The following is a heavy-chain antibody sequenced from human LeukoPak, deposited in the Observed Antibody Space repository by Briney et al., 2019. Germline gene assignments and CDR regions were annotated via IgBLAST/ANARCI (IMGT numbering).Heavy chain of an antibody. Sequence: SVTVSCKASGGTFSSYAISWVRQAPGQGLEWMGGIIPIFGTANYAQKFQGRVTITADKSTSTAYMELSSLRSEDTAVYYCARTPPSYYCSGNPWGQGTLVTVSS. J-gene: IGHJ5*02. CDR1: GGTFSSYA. CDR2: IIPIFGTA. D-gene: IGHD3-10*01. V-gene: IGHV1-69*06. CDR3: ARTPPSYYCSGNP.